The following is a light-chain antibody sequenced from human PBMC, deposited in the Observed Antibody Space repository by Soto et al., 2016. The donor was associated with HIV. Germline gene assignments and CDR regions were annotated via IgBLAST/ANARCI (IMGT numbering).Light chain of an antibody. V-gene: IGLV3-1*01. CDR2: QDN. CDR3: QAWDSNTAV. CDR1: KLGDKY. J-gene: IGLJ1*01. Sequence: SYELTQPPSVSVSPGQTASIPCSGDKLGDKYACWYQHKPGQSPVLVIFQDNRRPSGIPERFSGANSGNMATLTISGTQPMDEADYFCQAWDSNTAVFGTGTKVTVL.